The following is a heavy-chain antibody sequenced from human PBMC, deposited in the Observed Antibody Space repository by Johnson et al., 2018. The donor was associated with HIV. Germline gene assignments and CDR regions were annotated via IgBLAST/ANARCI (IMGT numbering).Heavy chain of an antibody. J-gene: IGHJ3*02. CDR3: ARVKSYGDYVGLDAFDI. CDR1: GFTFSSSA. D-gene: IGHD4-17*01. Sequence: QVQLVESGGGVVQPGRSLRLSCSASGFTFSSSAMHWVRQAPGKGLEWVAVISYDGRNEYYADSVKGRFTISRDNSKNTLYLQMNSLRAEDTAVYYCARVKSYGDYVGLDAFDIWGQGTMVTVSS. CDR2: ISYDGRNE. V-gene: IGHV3-30*04.